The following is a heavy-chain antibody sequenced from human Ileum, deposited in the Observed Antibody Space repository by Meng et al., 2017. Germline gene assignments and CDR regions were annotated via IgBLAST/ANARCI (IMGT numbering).Heavy chain of an antibody. CDR3: AQVYYYGSGNAYFDY. Sequence: QITLKESGPTLVKPTQTLTPTCTFSGFSLSTSGVGVGWIRQPPGKALEWLALIYWDDDKRYSPSLKSRLTITKDTSKNQVVLTMTNMDPVDTATYYCAQVYYYGSGNAYFDYWGQGTLVTVSS. CDR1: GFSLSTSGVG. V-gene: IGHV2-5*02. CDR2: IYWDDDK. D-gene: IGHD3-10*01. J-gene: IGHJ4*02.